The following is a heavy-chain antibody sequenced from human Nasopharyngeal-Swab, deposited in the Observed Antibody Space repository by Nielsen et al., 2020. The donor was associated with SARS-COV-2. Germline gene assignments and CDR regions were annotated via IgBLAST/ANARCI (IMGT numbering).Heavy chain of an antibody. J-gene: IGHJ4*02. CDR1: GFTFSSYA. D-gene: IGHD5-24*01. CDR3: ARVVYGYNYPVDY. V-gene: IGHV3-7*01. Sequence: GESLKISCAASGFTFSSYAMSWVRQAPGKGLEWVANIKQDGSEKYYVDSVKGRFTISRDNAKNSLYLQMNSLRAEDTAVYYCARVVYGYNYPVDYWGQGTLVTVSS. CDR2: IKQDGSEK.